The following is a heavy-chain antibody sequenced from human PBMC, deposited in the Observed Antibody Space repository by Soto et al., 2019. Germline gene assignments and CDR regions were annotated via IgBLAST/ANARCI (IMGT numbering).Heavy chain of an antibody. Sequence: GGSLRLSCTASGFTFGDYAMSWFRQAPGKGLEWVGFIRSKAYGGTTEYAASVKGRFTISRDDSKSIAYLQMNSLKTEDTAVYYCTRDSNHSYDFWSGYYPPDAFDIWGQGTMVTVSS. J-gene: IGHJ3*02. CDR3: TRDSNHSYDFWSGYYPPDAFDI. CDR2: IRSKAYGGTT. V-gene: IGHV3-49*03. CDR1: GFTFGDYA. D-gene: IGHD3-3*01.